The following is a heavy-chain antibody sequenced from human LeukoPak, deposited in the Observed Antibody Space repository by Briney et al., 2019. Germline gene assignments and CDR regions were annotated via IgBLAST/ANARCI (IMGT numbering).Heavy chain of an antibody. D-gene: IGHD5-24*01. J-gene: IGHJ4*02. CDR2: ISGSGSST. V-gene: IGHV3-23*01. Sequence: GGSLRLSCAASGFTFRSNTMSWVRQAPGRGLEWVSVISGSGSSTYYADSVKGRFTISRDNSKNTLYLQMNSLRAEDTAVYYCARGDDYFDYWGQGTLVTVSS. CDR1: GFTFRSNT. CDR3: ARGDDYFDY.